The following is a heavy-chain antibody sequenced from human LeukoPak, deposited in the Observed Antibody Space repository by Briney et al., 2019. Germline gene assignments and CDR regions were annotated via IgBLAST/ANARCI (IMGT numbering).Heavy chain of an antibody. CDR1: GGSLSSYY. CDR3: ARSYGDYVNFDY. CDR2: IYYSGST. V-gene: IGHV4-59*01. J-gene: IGHJ4*02. Sequence: PSETLSLTCTVSGGSLSSYYWSWIRQPPGKGLEWIGYIYYSGSTNYNPSLKSRVTMSADTSKNQFSLRLSSVTAADTAVYYCARSYGDYVNFDYWGQGTLVTVSS. D-gene: IGHD4-17*01.